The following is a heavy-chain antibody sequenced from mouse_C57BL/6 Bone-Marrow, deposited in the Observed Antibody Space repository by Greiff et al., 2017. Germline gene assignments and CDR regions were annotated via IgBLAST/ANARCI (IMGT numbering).Heavy chain of an antibody. CDR1: GFTFSSYA. Sequence: EVQLVESGGGLVKPGGSLKLSCAASGFTFSSYAMSWVRQTPEKRLEWVATISDGGSYTYYPDNVKGRFTISRDNAKNNLYLQLSHLKSEDTAMYYCARDQGYETYWGQGTLVTVSA. V-gene: IGHV5-4*01. CDR3: ARDQGYETY. D-gene: IGHD2-10*02. CDR2: ISDGGSYT. J-gene: IGHJ3*01.